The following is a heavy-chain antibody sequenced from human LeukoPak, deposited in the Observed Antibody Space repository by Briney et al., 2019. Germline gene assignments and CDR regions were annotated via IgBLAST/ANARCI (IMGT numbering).Heavy chain of an antibody. V-gene: IGHV4-59*01. CDR1: GGSISSYY. J-gene: IGHJ4*02. CDR2: TYYSGST. CDR3: ARVGTYGSGSYLSWLDY. Sequence: SETLSLTCAVSGGSISSYYWSWIRQPPGKGLEWIGYTYYSGSTNYNPSLKSRVTISVDTSKNQFSLKLSSVTAADTAVYYCARVGTYGSGSYLSWLDYWGQGTLVTVSS. D-gene: IGHD3-10*01.